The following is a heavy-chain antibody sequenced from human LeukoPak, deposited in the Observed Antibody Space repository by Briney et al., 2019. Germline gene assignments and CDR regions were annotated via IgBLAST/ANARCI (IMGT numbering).Heavy chain of an antibody. J-gene: IGHJ5*02. V-gene: IGHV1-18*01. CDR2: ISAYNGNT. CDR1: GYTFTSYG. Sequence: GASVKVSCKASGYTFTSYGISWVRQAPGQGLEWMGWISAYNGNTNYAQKLQGRVTMTTDTSTSTAYMELRSLRSDDTAVYYCARASQYDFWSGYHQNNWFDPWGQGTLVTVSS. CDR3: ARASQYDFWSGYHQNNWFDP. D-gene: IGHD3-3*01.